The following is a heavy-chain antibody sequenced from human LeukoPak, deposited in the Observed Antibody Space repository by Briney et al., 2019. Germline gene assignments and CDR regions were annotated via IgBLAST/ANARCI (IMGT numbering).Heavy chain of an antibody. CDR3: ARGRITFGGVIVIPADY. V-gene: IGHV1-69*05. Sequence: SVKVSCKASGGTFSSYAICWVRQAPGQGLEWIGGIIPIFGTANYAQKFQGRVTITTDESTSTAYMELSSLRSEDTAVYYCARGRITFGGVIVIPADYWGQGTLVTVSS. D-gene: IGHD3-16*02. CDR2: IIPIFGTA. J-gene: IGHJ4*02. CDR1: GGTFSSYA.